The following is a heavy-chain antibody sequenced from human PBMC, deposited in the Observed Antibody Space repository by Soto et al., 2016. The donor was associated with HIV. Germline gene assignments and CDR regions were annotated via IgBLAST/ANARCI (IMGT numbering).Heavy chain of an antibody. V-gene: IGHV3-48*01. CDR3: ARLWTAGDDH. D-gene: IGHD2-21*01. Sequence: EVQLVESGGGLVQPGGSLRLSCAASGFTFSSYSMNWVRQAPGKGLEWVSYISSGSSTIYYADSVKGRFTISRDSAKNSLYLQMNSLRAEDTAVYYCARLWTAGDDHWGQGNPGPPSPQ. CDR2: ISSGSSTI. CDR1: GFTFSSYS. J-gene: IGHJ5*02.